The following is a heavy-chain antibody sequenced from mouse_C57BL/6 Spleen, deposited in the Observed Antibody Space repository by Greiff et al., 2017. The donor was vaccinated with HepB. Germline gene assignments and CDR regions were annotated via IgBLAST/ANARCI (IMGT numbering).Heavy chain of an antibody. CDR2: ISDGGSYT. CDR3: AREALLLLRVMDY. D-gene: IGHD1-1*01. Sequence: EVQGVESGGGLVKPGGSLKLSCAASGFTFSSYAMSWVRQTPEKRLEWVATISDGGSYTYYPDNVKGRFTISRDNAKNNLYLQMSHLKSEDTAMYYCAREALLLLRVMDYWGQGTSVTVSS. J-gene: IGHJ4*01. CDR1: GFTFSSYA. V-gene: IGHV5-4*01.